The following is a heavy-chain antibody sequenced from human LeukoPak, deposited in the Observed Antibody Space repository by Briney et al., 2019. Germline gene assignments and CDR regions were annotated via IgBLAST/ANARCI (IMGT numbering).Heavy chain of an antibody. J-gene: IGHJ4*02. CDR1: GYTFTSYA. V-gene: IGHV1-3*01. Sequence: ASVKVSCKASGYTFTSYAMHWVRQTPGQRLEWMGWINAGNGNTKYSQKFQGRVTITRDTSASTAYMELSSLRSEDTAVYYCARGMGFGELLLVPSDYWGQGTLVTVSS. CDR3: ARGMGFGELLLVPSDY. D-gene: IGHD3-10*01. CDR2: INAGNGNT.